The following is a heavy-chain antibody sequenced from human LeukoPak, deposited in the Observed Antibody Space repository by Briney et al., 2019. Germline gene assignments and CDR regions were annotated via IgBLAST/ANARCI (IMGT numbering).Heavy chain of an antibody. CDR3: ARNLYGGNSWDVFDY. V-gene: IGHV1-69*06. CDR2: IMPISGTA. J-gene: IGHJ4*02. CDR1: GYTLTELS. D-gene: IGHD4-23*01. Sequence: GASVKVSCKVSGYTLTELSMHWVRQAPGKGLEWMGGIMPISGTANHAQTFQGRVTITADKSTSTAYMELSSLRSEDTAVYYCARNLYGGNSWDVFDYWGQGTLVTVSS.